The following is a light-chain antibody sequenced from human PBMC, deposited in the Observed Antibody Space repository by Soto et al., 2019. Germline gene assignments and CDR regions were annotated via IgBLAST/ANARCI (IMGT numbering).Light chain of an antibody. CDR1: QSVSSN. J-gene: IGKJ2*01. CDR3: QLYNNWPYT. Sequence: EIAMTQSPSTLSVSPGERCTLSCMASQSVSSNLAWYQQKPGQAPRLLIYAASARATGIPARFSGSGSGTDFTLTISSLQSEDFAVYYCQLYNNWPYTLGQGTKVDIK. CDR2: AAS. V-gene: IGKV3-15*01.